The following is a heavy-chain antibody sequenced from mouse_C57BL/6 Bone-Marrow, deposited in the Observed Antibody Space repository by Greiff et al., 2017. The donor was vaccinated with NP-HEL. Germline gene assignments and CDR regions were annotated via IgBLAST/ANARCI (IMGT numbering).Heavy chain of an antibody. J-gene: IGHJ1*03. CDR1: GFTFSSYA. Sequence: EVQGVESGEGLVKPGGSLKLSCAASGFTFSSYAMSWVRQTPEKRLEWVAYISSGGDYIYYADTVKGRFTISRDNARNTLYLQMSSLKSEDTAMYYCTREGDGNWYFDVWGTGTTVTVSS. CDR3: TREGDGNWYFDV. V-gene: IGHV5-9-1*02. D-gene: IGHD3-3*01. CDR2: ISSGGDYI.